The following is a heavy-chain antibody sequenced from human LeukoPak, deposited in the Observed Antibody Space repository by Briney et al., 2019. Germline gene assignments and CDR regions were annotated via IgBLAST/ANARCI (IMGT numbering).Heavy chain of an antibody. D-gene: IGHD3-9*01. CDR2: INPNSGGT. CDR1: GYTFTGYY. CDR3: ARVRYDILTGYYLKLDV. J-gene: IGHJ6*04. Sequence: GASVKVSCKASGYTFTGYYMHWVRQAPGQGLEWVGRINPNSGGTNYAQKFQGRVTMTRDTSISTAYMELSRLRSDDTAVYYCARVRYDILTGYYLKLDVWGKGTTVTVSS. V-gene: IGHV1-2*06.